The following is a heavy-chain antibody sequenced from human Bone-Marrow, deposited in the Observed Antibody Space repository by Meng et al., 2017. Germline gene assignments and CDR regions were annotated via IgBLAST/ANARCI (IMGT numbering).Heavy chain of an antibody. Sequence: QVQLQESGPGLVKPSQTLSLTCTVSGGSISSGGYYWSWIRQHPGKGLEWIGYIYYSGSTYYNPSLKSRVTISVDTSMNQFSLKMTSVTAADTAVYYCARDRSGYSPFDYWGQGTLVTVSS. J-gene: IGHJ4*02. V-gene: IGHV4-31*03. D-gene: IGHD5-18*01. CDR1: GGSISSGGYY. CDR2: IYYSGST. CDR3: ARDRSGYSPFDY.